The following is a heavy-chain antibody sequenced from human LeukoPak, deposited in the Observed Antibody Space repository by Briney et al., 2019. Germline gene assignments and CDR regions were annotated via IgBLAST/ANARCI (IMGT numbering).Heavy chain of an antibody. D-gene: IGHD3-3*01. V-gene: IGHV4-34*01. CDR2: INHSGST. J-gene: IGHJ5*02. CDR1: GGSFSGYY. Sequence: SETLSLTCAVYGGSFSGYYWSWIRQPPGKGLEWIGEINHSGSTNYNPSLKSRVTISVDTSKNQFSLKLSSVTAADTAVYYCARLFTIFGVVLSKFDLWGQGTLVTVSS. CDR3: ARLFTIFGVVLSKFDL.